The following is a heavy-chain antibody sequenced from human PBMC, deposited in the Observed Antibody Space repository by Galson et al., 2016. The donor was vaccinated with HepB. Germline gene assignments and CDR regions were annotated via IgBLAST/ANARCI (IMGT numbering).Heavy chain of an antibody. J-gene: IGHJ4*02. CDR3: ARTDPSSLLVGGVFFDL. V-gene: IGHV3-11*01. CDR2: IGNGPSAT. Sequence: SLRLSCATSGFTFTKFYFSWVRQAPGKGLEWISYIGNGPSATFFADSVQGRFSISRDNARNSVSLQMSTLRAEETAVYYCARTDPSSLLVGGVFFDLWGQGTLVAVSS. CDR1: GFTFTKFY. D-gene: IGHD3-16*01.